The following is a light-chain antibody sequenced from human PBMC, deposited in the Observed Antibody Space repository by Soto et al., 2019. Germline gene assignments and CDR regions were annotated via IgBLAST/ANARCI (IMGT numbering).Light chain of an antibody. J-gene: IGLJ2*01. Sequence: QPVLTQPASVSGSPGQSITISCTGTSSDVGSYNLVSWYQQHPGKAPKLMIYEGSKRPSGVSNRFSGSKSGNTASLTISGLQAEDEADYYCCSYAGSREVVFGGGTKLTVL. CDR1: SSDVGSYNL. V-gene: IGLV2-23*01. CDR2: EGS. CDR3: CSYAGSREVV.